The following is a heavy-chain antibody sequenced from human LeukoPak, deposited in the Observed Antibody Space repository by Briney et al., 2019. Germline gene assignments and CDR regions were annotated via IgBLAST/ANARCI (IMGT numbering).Heavy chain of an antibody. D-gene: IGHD1-14*01. V-gene: IGHV3-23*01. CDR3: ARGEPKGYGPRPGVFDI. CDR1: GFTFSSYA. CDR2: ISGSGGST. Sequence: GGSLRLSCAASGFTFSSYAMSWVRQAPGKGLERVSAISGSGGSTYYADSVKGRFTISRDNSKNMLYLQMNSLRAEDSAVYYCARGEPKGYGPRPGVFDIWGQGTMVTVSS. J-gene: IGHJ3*02.